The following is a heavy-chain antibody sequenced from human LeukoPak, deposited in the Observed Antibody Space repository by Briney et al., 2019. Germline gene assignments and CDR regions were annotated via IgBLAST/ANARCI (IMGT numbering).Heavy chain of an antibody. V-gene: IGHV1-2*02. CDR3: ARDPGGIAAAGLDY. D-gene: IGHD6-13*01. CDR2: INPNSGGT. Sequence: ASVKVSCKASGYTFTAYYMHWVRQAPGQGLEWMGWINPNSGGTNYAQKFQGRVTMTRDTSISTAYMELSRLRSDDTAVYYCARDPGGIAAAGLDYWGQGTLVTVSS. CDR1: GYTFTAYY. J-gene: IGHJ4*02.